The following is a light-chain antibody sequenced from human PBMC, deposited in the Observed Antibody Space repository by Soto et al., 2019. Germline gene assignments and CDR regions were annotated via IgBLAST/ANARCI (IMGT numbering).Light chain of an antibody. CDR1: QNINSW. CDR2: KAS. V-gene: IGKV1-5*03. Sequence: DIQMTQSPSTLSASVGDRVTITCRASQNINSWLAWYQQKPGKAPTLLIYKASRLQSGVPSRFSGTESGTEFTLTISSLQPDDFATYYCQQFDSYPYTFGQGTNLEI. J-gene: IGKJ2*01. CDR3: QQFDSYPYT.